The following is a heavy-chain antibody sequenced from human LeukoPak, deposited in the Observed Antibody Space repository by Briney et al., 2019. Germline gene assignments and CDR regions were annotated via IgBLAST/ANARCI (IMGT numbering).Heavy chain of an antibody. V-gene: IGHV5-51*01. CDR1: GYNFTSFW. D-gene: IGHD1-26*01. CDR3: ARSVSGSYPTFDY. Sequence: GESLKISCEGSGYNFTSFWIGWVRQMPGKGLEWMGIIYPGVSDTRYSPSFQGQVTISADKSISTAYLQWSSLKASDTAMYYCARSVSGSYPTFDYWGQGTLVTVSS. J-gene: IGHJ4*02. CDR2: IYPGVSDT.